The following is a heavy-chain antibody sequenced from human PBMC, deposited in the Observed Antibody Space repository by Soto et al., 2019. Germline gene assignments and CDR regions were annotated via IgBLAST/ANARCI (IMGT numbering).Heavy chain of an antibody. CDR2: ISSSSSYI. V-gene: IGHV3-21*01. J-gene: IGHJ4*02. CDR1: GFTFSSYI. CDR3: ARESGTTHYDY. Sequence: GGSLRLSCAASGFTFSSYIMNWVRQAPGKGLEKVLSISSSSSYIYYADSVKGRFTISRDNAKNSLYLQMNSLRAEDTAVYYCARESGTTHYDYWGQGTLVTVSS. D-gene: IGHD1-7*01.